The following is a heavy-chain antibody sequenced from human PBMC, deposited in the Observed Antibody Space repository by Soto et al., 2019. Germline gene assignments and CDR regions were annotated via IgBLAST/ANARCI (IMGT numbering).Heavy chain of an antibody. CDR1: GGSISSYY. D-gene: IGHD6-13*01. CDR3: ARDRAAAGSNNWFDP. J-gene: IGHJ5*02. V-gene: IGHV4-4*07. CDR2: IYTSGST. Sequence: SETLSLTCTVSGGSISSYYWSWIRQPAGKGLEWIGRIYTSGSTNYNPSLKSRVTMSVDTSKNQFSLKLSSVTAADTAVYYCARDRAAAGSNNWFDPWGQGTLVTVSS.